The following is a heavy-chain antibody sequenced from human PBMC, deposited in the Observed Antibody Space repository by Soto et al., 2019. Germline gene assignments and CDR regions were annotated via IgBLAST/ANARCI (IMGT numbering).Heavy chain of an antibody. J-gene: IGHJ4*02. V-gene: IGHV4-30-4*01. CDR2: IYYSGST. CDR1: GGSISSGDYY. D-gene: IGHD3-3*01. CDR3: ARGRIYDFWSGYYLDY. Sequence: PSETLSLTCTVSGGSISSGDYYWSWIRQPPGKGLEWIGYIYYSGSTYYNPSLKSRVTISVDTSKDQFSLKLSSVTAADTAVYYCARGRIYDFWSGYYLDYWGQGTLVTVSS.